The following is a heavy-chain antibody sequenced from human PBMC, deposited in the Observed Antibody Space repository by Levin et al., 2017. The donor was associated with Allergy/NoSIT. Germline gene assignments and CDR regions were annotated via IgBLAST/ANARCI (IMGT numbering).Heavy chain of an antibody. CDR2: IFHSGST. Sequence: ASETLSLICVVSGGSISTNNWWHWIRQPPGQGLEWIGEIFHSGSTNYNPSLGSRVTLSVDNSNNQLSLSLRYVTAADTAVYYCARETGAGNHQGFDYWGRGILVTVSS. CDR3: ARETGAGNHQGFDY. V-gene: IGHV4-4*02. J-gene: IGHJ4*02. CDR1: GGSISTNNW. D-gene: IGHD1-14*01.